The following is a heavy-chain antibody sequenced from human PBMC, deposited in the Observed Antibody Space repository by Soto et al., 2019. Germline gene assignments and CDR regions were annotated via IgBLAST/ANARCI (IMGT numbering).Heavy chain of an antibody. CDR2: SSGSGGST. CDR1: GFTFSSYA. Sequence: EVQLLESGGGLVQPGGSLRLSCAASGFTFSSYAISWVRQAPGTGLEWVSASSGSGGSTYYADSAKGRFTISRDNSKNTQYRQMNSLRAEDTAVYYGAKVCVSEVYYIGMGYFDLWGRGTLVTVSS. D-gene: IGHD2-8*01. J-gene: IGHJ2*01. V-gene: IGHV3-23*01. CDR3: AKVCVSEVYYIGMGYFDL.